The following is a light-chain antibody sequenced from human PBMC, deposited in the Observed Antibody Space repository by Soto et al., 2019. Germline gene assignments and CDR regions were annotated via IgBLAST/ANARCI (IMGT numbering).Light chain of an antibody. CDR2: AAS. CDR1: QSISSY. J-gene: IGKJ1*01. CDR3: QQSYSTPRT. Sequence: DIQMTQSPSTLSGSVGDRVTITCRASQSISSYLNWYQQKPGKAPKLLIYAASSLQSGVPSRFSGSVSGTDFTLTISSLQPEDFATYYCQQSYSTPRTFGQGTKVDI. V-gene: IGKV1-39*01.